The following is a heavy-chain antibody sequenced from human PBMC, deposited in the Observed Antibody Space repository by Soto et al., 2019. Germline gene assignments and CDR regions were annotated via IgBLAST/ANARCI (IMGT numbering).Heavy chain of an antibody. CDR1: GGSISSSSYY. CDR3: ARSGWFESSGFYPGAFDY. D-gene: IGHD3-22*01. V-gene: IGHV4-39*01. Sequence: QLQLQESGPGLVKPSETLSLTCTVSGGSISSSSYYWGWIRQPPGKRLEWIASIYYSGTTQYNPSLKSRVTISVDRSKNQFSVKLRSVTAADTAVYYCARSGWFESSGFYPGAFDYWGQGILVTVSS. CDR2: IYYSGTT. J-gene: IGHJ4*02.